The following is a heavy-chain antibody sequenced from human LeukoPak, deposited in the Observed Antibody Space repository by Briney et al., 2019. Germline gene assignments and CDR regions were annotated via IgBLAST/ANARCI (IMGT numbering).Heavy chain of an antibody. CDR2: ISESGTST. J-gene: IGHJ4*02. CDR3: ARDLRKGRYFDY. D-gene: IGHD3-9*01. V-gene: IGHV3-23*01. Sequence: GGSLRLPCAASGFTFSSNAMNWVRQAPGKGLEWVSVISESGTSTFYADSVKGRFTISRDNSRNTLYLQMNSLRVEDTAVYYCARDLRKGRYFDYWGQGTLVTVSS. CDR1: GFTFSSNA.